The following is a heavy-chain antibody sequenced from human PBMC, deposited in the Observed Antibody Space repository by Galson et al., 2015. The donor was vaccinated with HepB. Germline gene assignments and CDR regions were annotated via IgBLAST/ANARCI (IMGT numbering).Heavy chain of an antibody. CDR3: ARDLTTVTRGWFDP. V-gene: IGHV3-11*06. CDR1: GFTFSDYY. CDR2: ISSSSSYT. J-gene: IGHJ5*02. Sequence: SLRLSCAASGFTFSDYYMSWIRQAPGKGLEWVSYISSSSSYTNYADSVKGRFTISRDNAKNSLYLQMNSLRAEDTAVYYCARDLTTVTRGWFDPWGQGTLVTVSS. D-gene: IGHD4-11*01.